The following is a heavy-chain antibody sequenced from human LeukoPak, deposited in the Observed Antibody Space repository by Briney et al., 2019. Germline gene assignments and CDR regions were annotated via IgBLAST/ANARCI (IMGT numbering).Heavy chain of an antibody. J-gene: IGHJ4*02. CDR2: LSGSGVST. V-gene: IGHV3-23*01. CDR3: AKQKGYCSGGSCYYSDY. Sequence: HPGGSLTLSCAASGFTFSSYAMSWVRQAPGKGLEWVSTLSGSGVSTSYADSVKGRFTISRDNSKNTLYLQMNSLRAEDTARYYCAKQKGYCSGGSCYYSDYWGQGTLVTVSS. D-gene: IGHD2-15*01. CDR1: GFTFSSYA.